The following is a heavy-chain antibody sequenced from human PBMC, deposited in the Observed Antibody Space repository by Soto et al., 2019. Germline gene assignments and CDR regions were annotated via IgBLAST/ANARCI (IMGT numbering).Heavy chain of an antibody. Sequence: ASVKVSCKASGYTFTSYAMHWVRQAPGQRLEWMGWINAGNGNTKYSQKFQGRVTITRDTSASTAYMELSSLRSEDTAVYYCAREGYDSSGYPSPFDTWGQGTMVTVSS. D-gene: IGHD3-22*01. CDR3: AREGYDSSGYPSPFDT. CDR2: INAGNGNT. CDR1: GYTFTSYA. V-gene: IGHV1-3*01. J-gene: IGHJ3*02.